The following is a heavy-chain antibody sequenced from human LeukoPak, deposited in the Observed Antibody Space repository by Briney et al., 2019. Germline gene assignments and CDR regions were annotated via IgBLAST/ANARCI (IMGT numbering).Heavy chain of an antibody. CDR1: GGSISSSSYY. V-gene: IGHV4-39*07. D-gene: IGHD3-3*01. CDR3: ARVFRGYDFWSGYYTGMGEDYYYYMDV. J-gene: IGHJ6*03. Sequence: SETLSLTCTVSGGSISSSSYYWGWIRQPPGKGLEWIGNIYYSGSTNSNPSLKSRVTISVDTSKNQFSLKLSSVTAADTAVYYCARVFRGYDFWSGYYTGMGEDYYYYMDVWGKGTTVTVSS. CDR2: IYYSGST.